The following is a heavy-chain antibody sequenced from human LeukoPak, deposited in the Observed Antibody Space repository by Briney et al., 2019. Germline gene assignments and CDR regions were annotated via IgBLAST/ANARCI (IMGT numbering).Heavy chain of an antibody. CDR2: IYYSGST. CDR1: GGSISSGDYY. V-gene: IGHV4-61*08. J-gene: IGHJ6*02. CDR3: ARDRGVTSYYYHGMDV. D-gene: IGHD3-16*01. Sequence: PSETLSLTCTVSGGSISSGDYYWSWIRQPPGKGLEWIGYIYYSGSTSYNPSLRSRVSISLDTSKNQFSLKLTSVTAADTAVYYCARDRGVTSYYYHGMDVWGQGTTVTVSS.